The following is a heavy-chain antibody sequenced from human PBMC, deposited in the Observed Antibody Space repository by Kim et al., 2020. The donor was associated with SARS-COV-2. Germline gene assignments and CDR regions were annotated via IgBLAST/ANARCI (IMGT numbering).Heavy chain of an antibody. CDR1: GFTFSSYG. J-gene: IGHJ6*02. CDR3: ATDLPHYYGSGCYPDYYSGMDV. CDR2: ISYDGSNK. V-gene: IGHV3-30*03. D-gene: IGHD3-10*01. Sequence: GGSLRLSCAASGFTFSSYGMYWVRQAPGKGLEWVAVISYDGSNKYYADSVKGRFTISRDNSKNTLYLQMNSLRAEDTAVYYCATDLPHYYGSGCYPDYYSGMDVWGRGTTVTVSS.